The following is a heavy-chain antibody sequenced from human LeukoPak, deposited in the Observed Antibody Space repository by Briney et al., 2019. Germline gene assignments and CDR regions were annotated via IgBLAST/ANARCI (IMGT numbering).Heavy chain of an antibody. CDR1: GYTLTELS. V-gene: IGHV1-24*01. CDR3: ATLYYYGSGSYTALLNYYGMDV. CDR2: FDPEDGET. Sequence: ASVKVSCKVSGYTLTELSMHWVRQAPGKGLEWMGGFDPEDGETIYAQKFQGRVTMTEDTSTDTAYMELSSLRSEDTAVYYCATLYYYGSGSYTALLNYYGMDVWGQGTTVTVSS. J-gene: IGHJ6*02. D-gene: IGHD3-10*01.